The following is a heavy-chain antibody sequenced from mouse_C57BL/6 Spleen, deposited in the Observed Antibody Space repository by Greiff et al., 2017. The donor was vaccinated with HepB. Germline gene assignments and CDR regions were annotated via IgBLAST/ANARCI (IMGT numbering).Heavy chain of an antibody. CDR3: ASPYDYDDWYFDV. D-gene: IGHD2-4*01. J-gene: IGHJ1*03. CDR2: INPNYGTT. Sequence: VQLQQSGPELVKPGASVKISCKASGYSFTDYNMNWVKQSNGKSLEWIGVINPNYGTTSYNQKFKGKATLTVDQSSSTAYMQLNSLTSEDSAVYYYASPYDYDDWYFDVWGTGTTVTVSS. V-gene: IGHV1-39*01. CDR1: GYSFTDYN.